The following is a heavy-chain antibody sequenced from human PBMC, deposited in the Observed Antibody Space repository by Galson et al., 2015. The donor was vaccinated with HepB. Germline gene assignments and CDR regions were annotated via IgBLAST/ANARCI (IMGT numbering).Heavy chain of an antibody. CDR1: GFTFSVHF. D-gene: IGHD3-22*01. CDR3: VKADSYFYDTSGYPRDS. J-gene: IGHJ4*02. CDR2: ISSRGDGT. V-gene: IGHV3-64D*06. Sequence: SLRLSCAASGFTFSVHFMHWVRQAPGKGLEYVAAISSRGDGTYYADSVKGRFIISRDNSQNTVYLQMTSPRPEDTAVYYCVKADSYFYDTSGYPRDSWGRGPLVTVSS.